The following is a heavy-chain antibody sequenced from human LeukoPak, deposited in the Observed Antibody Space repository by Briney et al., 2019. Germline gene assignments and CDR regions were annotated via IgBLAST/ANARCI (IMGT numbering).Heavy chain of an antibody. D-gene: IGHD1-26*01. CDR3: ASQWELLNFDY. J-gene: IGHJ4*02. Sequence: SETLSLTCAVYGGSFSGYYWSWIRQPPGKGLEWIGEINHSGSTNYNPSLKSRVTISVDTSKNQFSLKLSSVTAADTAVYYCASQWELLNFDYWGQGTLVTVSS. V-gene: IGHV4-34*01. CDR2: INHSGST. CDR1: GGSFSGYY.